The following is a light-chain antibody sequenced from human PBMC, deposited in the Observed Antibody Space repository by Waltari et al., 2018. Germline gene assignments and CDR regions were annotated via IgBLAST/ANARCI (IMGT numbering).Light chain of an antibody. CDR3: MQALEFPWT. CDR1: QSLLDSEDGNTY. J-gene: IGKJ1*01. CDR2: EVS. V-gene: IGKV2-40*01. Sequence: DIVMTQTPLSLPVTLGEPASISCRSSQSLLDSEDGNTYLEWYLQKPGQSPQLLIYEVSNRASGVPERFSGSGSDTDFTLKISRVEAEDVGVYYCMQALEFPWTFGQGTKVEIK.